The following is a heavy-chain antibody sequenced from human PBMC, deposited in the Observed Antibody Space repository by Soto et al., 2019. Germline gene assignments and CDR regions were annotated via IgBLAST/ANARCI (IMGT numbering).Heavy chain of an antibody. Sequence: GGSLRLSCAASGFTFSSYSMNWVRQAPGKGLEWVSYISSSSSTIYYADSVKGRFTISRDNAKNSLYLQMNSLRDEDTAVYYCARVYYDSRGYFVVWYFDLWGRGTLVTVSS. CDR2: ISSSSSTI. CDR1: GFTFSSYS. D-gene: IGHD3-22*01. V-gene: IGHV3-48*02. J-gene: IGHJ2*01. CDR3: ARVYYDSRGYFVVWYFDL.